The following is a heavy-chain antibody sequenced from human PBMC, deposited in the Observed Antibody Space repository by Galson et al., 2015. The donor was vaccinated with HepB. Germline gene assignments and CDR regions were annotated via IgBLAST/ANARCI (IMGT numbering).Heavy chain of an antibody. J-gene: IGHJ4*02. V-gene: IGHV3-15*01. CDR2: TKSKTDGGTI. D-gene: IGHD6-13*01. CDR3: TTNSWYGGDY. CDR1: GLTFKNAW. Sequence: SLRLSCAVSGLTFKNAWVSWVRQAPGKGLEWVGRTKSKTDGGTIDYAAPVRGRFTISRDDSKNTMYLQMNSLKTEDTALYYCTTNSWYGGDYWGQGTLVTVSS.